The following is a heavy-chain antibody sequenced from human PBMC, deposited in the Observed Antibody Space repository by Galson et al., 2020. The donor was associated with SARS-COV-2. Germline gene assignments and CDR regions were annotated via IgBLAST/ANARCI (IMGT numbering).Heavy chain of an antibody. Sequence: GESLKISCKGSGYNFTNYWIGWVRQMPGKGLEWMGSIYPGDSDTRYSPSFQGQVTISADKSINTAYLQWSSLKASDTAMCYCARSPGDYDAFDLWGQGTMVTVSS. CDR1: GYNFTNYW. D-gene: IGHD2-21*01. CDR2: IYPGDSDT. V-gene: IGHV5-51*01. CDR3: ARSPGDYDAFDL. J-gene: IGHJ3*01.